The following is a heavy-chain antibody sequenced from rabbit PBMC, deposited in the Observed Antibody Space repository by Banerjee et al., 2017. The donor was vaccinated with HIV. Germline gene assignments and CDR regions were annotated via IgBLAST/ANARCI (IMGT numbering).Heavy chain of an antibody. V-gene: IGHV1S40*01. Sequence: QSLEESGGDLVKPGASLTLTCTASGFSFSSYYMCWVRQAPGKGLEWIACIYAGSSGSTYSASWAKGRFTISKISSTTVTLQMTSLTAADTATYFCGRHYGDYVYGGDLWGQGTLVTVS. CDR2: IYAGSSGST. J-gene: IGHJ3*01. CDR3: GRHYGDYVYGGDL. CDR1: GFSFSSYY. D-gene: IGHD2-1*01.